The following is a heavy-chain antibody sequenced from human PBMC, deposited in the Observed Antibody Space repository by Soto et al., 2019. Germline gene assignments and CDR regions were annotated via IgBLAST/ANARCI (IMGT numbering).Heavy chain of an antibody. D-gene: IGHD2-8*01. CDR3: ARSALNGSQRTSFDY. V-gene: IGHV1-69*02. CDR1: GGTFSSYT. Sequence: QVQLVQSGAEVKKPGSSVKVSCKASGGTFSSYTISWVRQAPGQGREWMGRIIPILGIANYAQKFQGRVTITADKSTSTAYMELSSLRSEDTAVYYCARSALNGSQRTSFDYWGQGTLVTVSS. J-gene: IGHJ4*02. CDR2: IIPILGIA.